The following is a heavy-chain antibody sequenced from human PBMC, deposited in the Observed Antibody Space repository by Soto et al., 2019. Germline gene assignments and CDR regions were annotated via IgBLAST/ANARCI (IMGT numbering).Heavy chain of an antibody. CDR1: GDSVSSNSAA. J-gene: IGHJ6*02. D-gene: IGHD6-19*01. V-gene: IGHV6-1*01. Sequence: SQTLSLTCAISGDSVSSNSAAWNWIRQSPSRGLEWLGRTYYRSKWYNDYAVSVKSRITINPDTSKNQFSLQLNSVTPEDTAVYYCARVPYSSGSKTEPYYYYGMDVWGQGTTVTVSS. CDR3: ARVPYSSGSKTEPYYYYGMDV. CDR2: TYYRSKWYN.